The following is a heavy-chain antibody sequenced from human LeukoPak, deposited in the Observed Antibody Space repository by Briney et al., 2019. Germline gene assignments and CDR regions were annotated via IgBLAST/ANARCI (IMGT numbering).Heavy chain of an antibody. D-gene: IGHD6-13*01. V-gene: IGHV4-59*12. J-gene: IGHJ4*02. CDR2: IYYSGST. Sequence: SETLSLTCTVSGGSISSYYWSWIRQPPGKGLEWIGYIYYSGSTNYNPSLKSRVTISVDTSKNQFSLELSSVTAADTAVYYCARGGGYSSSWSPVHYWGQGTLVTVSS. CDR3: ARGGGYSSSWSPVHY. CDR1: GGSISSYY.